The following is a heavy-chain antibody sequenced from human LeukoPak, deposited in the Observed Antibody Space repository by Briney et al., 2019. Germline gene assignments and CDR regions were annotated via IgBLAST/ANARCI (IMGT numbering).Heavy chain of an antibody. J-gene: IGHJ4*02. Sequence: GGSLRLSCAASGFTFSSYAMHWVRQAPGKGLEWVAVISYDGSNKYYADSVKGRFTISRDNSKNTLYLQMNSLRAEDTAVYYCARVQRGSSWYMDQWGQGVQVTVSS. V-gene: IGHV3-30-3*01. CDR2: ISYDGSNK. CDR1: GFTFSSYA. D-gene: IGHD6-13*01. CDR3: ARVQRGSSWYMDQ.